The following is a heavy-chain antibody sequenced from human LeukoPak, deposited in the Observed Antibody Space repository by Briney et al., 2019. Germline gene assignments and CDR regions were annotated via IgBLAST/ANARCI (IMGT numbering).Heavy chain of an antibody. CDR2: ISGSGGST. J-gene: IGHJ5*02. Sequence: GGSLRLSCAASGFTFDDYAMHWVRQAPGKGLEWVSAISGSGGSTYYADSVKGRFTISRDNSKNPLYLQMNSLRAEDTAVYYCAKDEVGVVIIPWFDPWGQGTLVTVSS. CDR3: AKDEVGVVIIPWFDP. CDR1: GFTFDDYA. V-gene: IGHV3-23*01. D-gene: IGHD3-3*01.